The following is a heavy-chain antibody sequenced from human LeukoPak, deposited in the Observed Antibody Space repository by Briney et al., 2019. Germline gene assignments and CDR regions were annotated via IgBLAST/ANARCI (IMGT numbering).Heavy chain of an antibody. J-gene: IGHJ4*02. CDR1: GGSFSGYY. CDR3: ARAWDLNFDS. Sequence: SETLSLTCAVYGGSFSGYYWSWIRQPPGKGLEWIGEINHSGSTNYNPSLKSRVTISVDTSKNQFSLRLRSVTAADTAVYYCARAWDLNFDSWGQGTLVTVSS. D-gene: IGHD1-26*01. CDR2: INHSGST. V-gene: IGHV4-34*01.